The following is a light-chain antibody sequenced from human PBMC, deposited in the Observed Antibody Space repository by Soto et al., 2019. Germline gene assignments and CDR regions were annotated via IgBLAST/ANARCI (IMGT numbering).Light chain of an antibody. J-gene: IGKJ1*01. CDR3: HQKNTWPA. CDR2: GAS. CDR1: QSVSSN. V-gene: IGKV3-15*01. Sequence: EIVMTQSPATLSVSPGERATLSCRASQSVSSNLAWYQQKPGQAPRLLIYGASTRATGIPARFSGSGSGTDFSFPFSSLQSEVFAVNSEHQKNTWPASGKGTKV.